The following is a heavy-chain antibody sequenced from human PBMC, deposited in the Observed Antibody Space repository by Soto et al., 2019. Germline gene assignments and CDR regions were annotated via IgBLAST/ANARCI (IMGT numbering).Heavy chain of an antibody. D-gene: IGHD3-3*01. Sequence: PSETLSLTCTVSGGSISSSSYYWGWIRQPPGKGLEWIGSIYYSGSTYYNPSLKSRVTISVDTSKNQFSLKLSSVTAADTAVYYCARQKGFLEWADYYYYMDVWGKGTTVTVSS. J-gene: IGHJ6*03. CDR1: GGSISSSSYY. CDR3: ARQKGFLEWADYYYYMDV. V-gene: IGHV4-39*01. CDR2: IYYSGST.